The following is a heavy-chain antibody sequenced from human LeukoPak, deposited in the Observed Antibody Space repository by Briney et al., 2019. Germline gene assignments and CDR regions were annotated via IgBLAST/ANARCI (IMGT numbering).Heavy chain of an antibody. V-gene: IGHV3-74*01. Sequence: GVSLRLSCAASGFTLSDYWMHWIRQAPGKGLVWVSRSNGDGSSIRYADSVKGRFTISRDNAKNTLYLQMNSLRVEETAVYYCVREAVRCPGGKCSHTTFDYWGPGILVAVSS. D-gene: IGHD2-8*02. CDR2: SNGDGSSI. CDR1: GFTLSDYW. J-gene: IGHJ4*02. CDR3: VREAVRCPGGKCSHTTFDY.